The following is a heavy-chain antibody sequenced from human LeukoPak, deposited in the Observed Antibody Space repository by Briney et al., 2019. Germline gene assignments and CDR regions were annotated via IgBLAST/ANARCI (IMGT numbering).Heavy chain of an antibody. CDR1: GGSISSGSYS. CDR2: IYPRGST. J-gene: IGHJ3*02. D-gene: IGHD3-3*01. V-gene: IGHV4-30-2*01. CDR3: ARRNVFFDAFDI. Sequence: SETLSLTCAVSGGSISSGSYSWSWIRQPPGKGLEWIGYIYPRGSTYYNPSLKSRVILSLDKSANQFSLNLSSVTAADTAVYYCARRNVFFDAFDIWGQGTTVTVSS.